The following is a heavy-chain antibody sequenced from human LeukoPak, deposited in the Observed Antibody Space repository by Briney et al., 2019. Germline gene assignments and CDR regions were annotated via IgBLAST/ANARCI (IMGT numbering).Heavy chain of an antibody. CDR2: INHSGST. CDR3: ARGKEQQLTYYYYGMDV. CDR1: GGSVSGYY. Sequence: PSETLSLTCAVYGGSVSGYYWSWIRQPPGKGLEWIGEINHSGSTNYNPSLKSRVTISVDTSKNQFSLKLSSVTAADTAVYYCARGKEQQLTYYYYGMDVWGNGTTVTVSS. J-gene: IGHJ6*04. V-gene: IGHV4-34*01. D-gene: IGHD6-13*01.